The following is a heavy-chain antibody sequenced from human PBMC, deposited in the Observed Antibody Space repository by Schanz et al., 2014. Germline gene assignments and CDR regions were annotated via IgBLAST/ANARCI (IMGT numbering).Heavy chain of an antibody. J-gene: IGHJ4*02. Sequence: QVQLVQSGAEVKKPGASVKVSCKASGYTFTSYDINWVRQATGQGLEWMGIINPSGGSTSYAQKFQGRVTMTRDTSTSTVYMELSSLRSEDTAVYYCARDGEAAAGCDYWGQGTLVNVSS. CDR3: ARDGEAAAGCDY. D-gene: IGHD6-13*01. CDR1: GYTFTSYD. V-gene: IGHV1-46*03. CDR2: INPSGGST.